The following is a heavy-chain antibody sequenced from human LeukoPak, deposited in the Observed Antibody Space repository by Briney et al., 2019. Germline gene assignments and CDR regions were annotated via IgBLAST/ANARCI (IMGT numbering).Heavy chain of an antibody. D-gene: IGHD4-17*01. CDR3: ARTPDYGDYDY. V-gene: IGHV4-34*01. J-gene: IGHJ4*02. Sequence: SETLSLTCAVYGGSFSGYYWSWIRQPPGKGLEWIGEINHSGSTNYNPSLKSRVTISVDTSKNQFSLKLSSVTAADTAVYYCARTPDYGDYDYWGQGTLVTDSS. CDR2: INHSGST. CDR1: GGSFSGYY.